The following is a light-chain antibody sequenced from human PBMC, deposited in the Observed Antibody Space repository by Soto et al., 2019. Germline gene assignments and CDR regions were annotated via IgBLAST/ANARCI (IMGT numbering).Light chain of an antibody. CDR2: RNN. Sequence: QSVLTQPPSATGTPGQRVTITCSRSSSNIGSNYVYWYQQLPGTAPKLLIYRNNQRPSGVPDRFSGSKSGTSASLAISGLRSEDEADYYCAAWDDSLSGNVFGTGTKVTVL. CDR3: AAWDDSLSGNV. V-gene: IGLV1-47*01. CDR1: SSNIGSNY. J-gene: IGLJ1*01.